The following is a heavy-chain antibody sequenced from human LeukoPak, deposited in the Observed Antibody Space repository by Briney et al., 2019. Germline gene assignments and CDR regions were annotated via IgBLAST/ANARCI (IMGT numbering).Heavy chain of an antibody. Sequence: GASVKVSCKASGGTFSSYAISWVRQAPGQGLEWMGWISVYNGNTNYAQKFQGRVTMTTDTSTSTAYMELRSLRSDDTAVYYCARVMGIDYYDSSGYSLDYWGQGTLVTVSS. J-gene: IGHJ4*02. CDR2: ISVYNGNT. V-gene: IGHV1-18*01. D-gene: IGHD3-22*01. CDR3: ARVMGIDYYDSSGYSLDY. CDR1: GGTFSSYA.